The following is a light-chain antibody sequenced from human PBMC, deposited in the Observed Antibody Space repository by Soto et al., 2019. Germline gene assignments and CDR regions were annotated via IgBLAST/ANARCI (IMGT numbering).Light chain of an antibody. Sequence: EIVLTQSPGTLSLSPGERATLSCRASQSVSSSYLAWYQQKPGQAPRLLIYCASSRATGIPDRFSGSGSGTDFPLTISRLEPEDLAVYYCQQYGSSPSWTFGQGTKVEIK. CDR1: QSVSSSY. CDR3: QQYGSSPSWT. J-gene: IGKJ1*01. CDR2: CAS. V-gene: IGKV3-20*01.